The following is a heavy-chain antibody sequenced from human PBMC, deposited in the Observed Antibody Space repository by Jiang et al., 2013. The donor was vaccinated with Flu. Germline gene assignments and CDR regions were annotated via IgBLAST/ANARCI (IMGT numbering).Heavy chain of an antibody. CDR1: GGSISSGNYY. J-gene: IGHJ4*02. D-gene: IGHD6-13*01. CDR2: IYASGST. V-gene: IGHV4-61*02. Sequence: GLVKPSQTLSLTCTVSGGSISSGNYYWSWIRQPAGKGLEWIGRIYASGSTNYNPSLKSRVTISVDTSKNQFSLKLSSVTAADTAVYYCARGVAAAGTMFDYWGQGTLVTVSS. CDR3: ARGVAAAGTMFDY.